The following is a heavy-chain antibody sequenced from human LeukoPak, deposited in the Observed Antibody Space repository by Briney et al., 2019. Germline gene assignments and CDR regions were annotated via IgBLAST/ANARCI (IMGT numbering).Heavy chain of an antibody. J-gene: IGHJ4*02. Sequence: GGSLRLSCAASGFTFGSYSMNWVRQAPGKGLEWISYISTSSSTIYYADSVKGRFTISGDNAKNSLYLQMNSLRADDTAVYYCARWGTTTNWGQGTLVTVSS. CDR1: GFTFGSYS. D-gene: IGHD1-26*01. CDR2: ISTSSSTI. V-gene: IGHV3-48*01. CDR3: ARWGTTTN.